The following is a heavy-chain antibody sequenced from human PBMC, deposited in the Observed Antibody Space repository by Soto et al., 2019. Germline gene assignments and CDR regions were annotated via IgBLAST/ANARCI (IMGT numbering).Heavy chain of an antibody. CDR2: ISGSGGST. D-gene: IGHD2-15*01. CDR3: AKEDKPPIVVAYFDY. J-gene: IGHJ4*02. V-gene: IGHV3-23*01. CDR1: GVPFRSYA. Sequence: GGSLGLSCAASGVPFRSYAMSGVRQAPGKGLEWVSAISGSGGSTYYADSVKGRFTISRDNSKNTLYLQMNSLRAEDTAVYYCAKEDKPPIVVAYFDYWGQGTLVTVSS.